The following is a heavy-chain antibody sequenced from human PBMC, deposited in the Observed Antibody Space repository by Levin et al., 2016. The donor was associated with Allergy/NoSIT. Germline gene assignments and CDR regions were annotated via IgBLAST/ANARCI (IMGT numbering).Heavy chain of an antibody. D-gene: IGHD4-17*01. CDR3: ARGDYGDYFLDF. V-gene: IGHV1-18*01. CDR2: ISAYNGNT. Sequence: WVRQAPGQGLEWVGWISAYNGNTNYAQKLQGRLTLTTDTSTRTAYMDLRSLRSDDTAVYYCARGDYGDYFLDFWGQGTLVTVSS. J-gene: IGHJ4*02.